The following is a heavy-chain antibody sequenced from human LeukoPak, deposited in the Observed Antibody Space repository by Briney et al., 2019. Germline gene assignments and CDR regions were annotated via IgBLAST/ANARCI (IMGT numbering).Heavy chain of an antibody. CDR2: INPNSGGT. Sequence: ASVKVSCMASGYTFTGYFIHWVRQAPGQGLEWMGRINPNSGGTNYAQSFQGRVTMTRDTSISTAYMELSRLRSDDTAVYYCAREQGHRITGTTGSDMDVWGQGTTVTVSS. D-gene: IGHD1-7*01. CDR3: AREQGHRITGTTGSDMDV. V-gene: IGHV1-2*06. J-gene: IGHJ6*02. CDR1: GYTFTGYF.